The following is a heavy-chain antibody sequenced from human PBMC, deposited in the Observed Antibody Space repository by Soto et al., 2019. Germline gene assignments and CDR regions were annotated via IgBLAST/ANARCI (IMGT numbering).Heavy chain of an antibody. Sequence: QVQLVQSGAEVKKPGSSVKVSCKASGGTFSSYAISWVRQAPGQGLEWMGGIIPIFGTANDAQKFQGRVTNTADEATNTAYMELSSLRSEATAVYYCARGYSGYDDYWGQGTLVTVSS. V-gene: IGHV1-69*12. D-gene: IGHD5-12*01. CDR1: GGTFSSYA. CDR3: ARGYSGYDDY. J-gene: IGHJ4*02. CDR2: IIPIFGTA.